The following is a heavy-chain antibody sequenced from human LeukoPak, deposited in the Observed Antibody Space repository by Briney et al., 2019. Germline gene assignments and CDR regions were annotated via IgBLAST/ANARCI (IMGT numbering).Heavy chain of an antibody. J-gene: IGHJ4*02. CDR2: IKQDGSEK. CDR1: GFTFSDYC. CDR3: ARDYPPPPVAGPYYFDY. D-gene: IGHD6-19*01. Sequence: PGGSVRLSRAASGFTFSDYCMSWVRQAPGKGLEWVANIKQDGSEKYYVDSVKGRFTISRDNAKNSLYLQMNSVRAEDTAIYYCARDYPPPPVAGPYYFDYWGQGTLVTVSS. V-gene: IGHV3-7*05.